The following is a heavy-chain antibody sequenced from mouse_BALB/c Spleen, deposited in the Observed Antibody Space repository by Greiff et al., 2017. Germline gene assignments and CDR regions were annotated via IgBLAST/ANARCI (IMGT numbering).Heavy chain of an antibody. CDR3: ARGDYYGSSPYAMDY. V-gene: IGHV3-2*02. J-gene: IGHJ4*01. D-gene: IGHD1-1*01. CDR2: ISYSGST. CDR1: GYSITSDYA. Sequence: EVKVEESGPGLVKPSQSLSLTCTVTGYSITSDYAWNWIRQFPGNKLEWMGYISYSGSTSYNPSLKSRISITRDTSKNQFFLQLNSVTTEDTATYYCARGDYYGSSPYAMDYWGQGTSVTVSS.